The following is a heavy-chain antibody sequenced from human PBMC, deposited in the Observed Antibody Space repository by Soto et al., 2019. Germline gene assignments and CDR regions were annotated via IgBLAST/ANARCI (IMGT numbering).Heavy chain of an antibody. V-gene: IGHV3-30-3*01. CDR2: ISYDGSNK. Sequence: GGSLRLSCAASGFTFRSFAMHWVRQAPGKGLEWVAGISYDGSNKYYADSVKGRFTISRDNSKNTLYLQMNSLRAEDTAVYYGAKDHLCSGGSCYFYYYGMDVWGQGTTVTVSS. CDR1: GFTFRSFA. D-gene: IGHD2-15*01. CDR3: AKDHLCSGGSCYFYYYGMDV. J-gene: IGHJ6*02.